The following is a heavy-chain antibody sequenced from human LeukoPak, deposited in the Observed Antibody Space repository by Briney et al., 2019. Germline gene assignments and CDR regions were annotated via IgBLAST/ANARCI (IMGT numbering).Heavy chain of an antibody. CDR1: GFTVSNNY. Sequence: GGSLRLSCAASGFTVSNNYMSWVRQAPGKGLEWVSVIYSGGSTYYADSVKGRFTISRDNSKNTLYLQMNSLRAEDTAVYYCARDQDSSGWYAGYFQHWGQGTLVTVSS. CDR3: ARDQDSSGWYAGYFQH. J-gene: IGHJ1*01. D-gene: IGHD6-19*01. CDR2: IYSGGST. V-gene: IGHV3-66*02.